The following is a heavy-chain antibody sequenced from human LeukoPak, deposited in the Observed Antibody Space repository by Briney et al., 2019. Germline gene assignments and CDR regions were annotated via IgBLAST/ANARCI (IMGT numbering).Heavy chain of an antibody. CDR3: ARFFGYCSGGSCSSIDY. CDR1: GYSFTSYC. J-gene: IGHJ4*02. D-gene: IGHD2-15*01. V-gene: IGHV5-51*01. CDR2: IYPGDSDT. Sequence: GESLKISCKGSGYSFTSYCIGWVRQMPGKGLEWMGIIYPGDSDTRYSPSFQGQVTISADKSISTAYLQWSSLKASDTAMYCCARFFGYCSGGSCSSIDYWGQGTLVTVSS.